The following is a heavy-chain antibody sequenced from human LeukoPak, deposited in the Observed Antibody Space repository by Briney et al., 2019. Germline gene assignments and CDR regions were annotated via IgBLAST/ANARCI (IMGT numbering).Heavy chain of an antibody. CDR1: GFRFYDYG. CDR2: INWNGIRT. V-gene: IGHV3-20*04. CDR3: ARAPLTRYWYESSFDHDTFYYYMDV. D-gene: IGHD3-22*01. J-gene: IGHJ6*03. Sequence: GGSLRLSCAASGFRFYDYGMTWVRQAPGKGLEWVSGINWNGIRTVYADSVKGRFTISRDNAKNSLYLQMNSLRAEDTAFYYCARAPLTRYWYESSFDHDTFYYYMDVWGKGTTVTVS.